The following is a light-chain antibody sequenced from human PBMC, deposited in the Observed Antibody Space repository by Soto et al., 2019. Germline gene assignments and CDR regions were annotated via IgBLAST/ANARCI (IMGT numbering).Light chain of an antibody. J-gene: IGLJ2*01. CDR3: SSYTGSTHVV. CDR1: STDVGAYNY. V-gene: IGLV2-14*01. CDR2: DVS. Sequence: QSVLTQPASVSGSPGQSITISCTGSSTDVGAYNYVSWYQQHPGKAPKLVIFDVSSRPSGVSNRFSGSKSGNTASLTISGLQAEDEADYYCSSYTGSTHVVFGGGTKLTVL.